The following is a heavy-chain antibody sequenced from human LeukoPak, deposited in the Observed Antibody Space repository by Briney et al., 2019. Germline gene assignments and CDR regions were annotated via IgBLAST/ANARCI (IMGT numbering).Heavy chain of an antibody. V-gene: IGHV3-48*03. J-gene: IGHJ6*02. Sequence: GGSLRLSCAASGFTFSTYEMNWVRQAPGKGLEWLSYISDTGVTRDYADSVKGRLTISRDNAKNSLYLQMNSLRAEDTAVYYCARVFHSPNYCGSDLYGMDVWAKGPRSPPP. D-gene: IGHD3-10*01. CDR3: ARVFHSPNYCGSDLYGMDV. CDR1: GFTFSTYE. CDR2: ISDTGVTR.